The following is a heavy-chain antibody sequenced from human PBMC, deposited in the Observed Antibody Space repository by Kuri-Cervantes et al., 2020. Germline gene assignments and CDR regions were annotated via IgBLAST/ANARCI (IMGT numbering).Heavy chain of an antibody. D-gene: IGHD3-22*01. Sequence: GGSLRLSCAASGFTFNNYATHWVRQAPGKGLEWVAVISYDGSNKYYADSVKGRFTISRDNSKNTLYLQMNSLRAEDTAVYYCARMYYYDSSGYRSLGAYYYGMDVWGQGTTVTVSS. CDR3: ARMYYYDSSGYRSLGAYYYGMDV. V-gene: IGHV3-30-3*01. J-gene: IGHJ6*02. CDR2: ISYDGSNK. CDR1: GFTFNNYA.